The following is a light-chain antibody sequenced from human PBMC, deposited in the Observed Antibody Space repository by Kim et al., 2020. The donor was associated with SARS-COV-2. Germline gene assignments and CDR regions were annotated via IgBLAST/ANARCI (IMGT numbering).Light chain of an antibody. Sequence: DIQMTQSPSSLSASVGDRVTITCRASQGINIWLAWYQQKPEKAPKSLISAASSLQSGVPSRFSDSGSGTDFTLTITSLQPEDFATYYCQQYSAYPITFGQGTRLEIK. CDR1: QGINIW. V-gene: IGKV1D-16*01. J-gene: IGKJ5*01. CDR3: QQYSAYPIT. CDR2: AAS.